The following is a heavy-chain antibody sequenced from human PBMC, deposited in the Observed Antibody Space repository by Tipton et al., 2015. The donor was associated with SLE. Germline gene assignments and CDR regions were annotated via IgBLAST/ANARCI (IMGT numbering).Heavy chain of an antibody. J-gene: IGHJ6*02. CDR2: ISYDGSNK. Sequence: LSLTCAVYGGSFSGYSWSWIRQTPGKGLEWVAVISYDGSNKYYADSVKGRFTISRDNSKNTLYLQMNSLRAEDTAVYYCARRIGGYYGMDVWGQGTTVTVSS. V-gene: IGHV3-30*04. D-gene: IGHD2-15*01. CDR1: GGSFSGYS. CDR3: ARRIGGYYGMDV.